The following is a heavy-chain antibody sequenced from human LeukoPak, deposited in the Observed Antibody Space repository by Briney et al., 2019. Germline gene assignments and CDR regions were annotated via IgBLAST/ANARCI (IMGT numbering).Heavy chain of an antibody. V-gene: IGHV3-30*03. CDR2: ISYDGSNK. D-gene: IGHD6-13*01. Sequence: PGGTLRLSCAVSGFTFSSYGMHWVRQTPGNGLESVAVISYDGSNKYYAASVKGRFTISRDNSKNTLYLQMSSLRTEDTAMYYCASEGIAAAADIWGQGTMVTVSS. CDR3: ASEGIAAAADI. J-gene: IGHJ3*02. CDR1: GFTFSSYG.